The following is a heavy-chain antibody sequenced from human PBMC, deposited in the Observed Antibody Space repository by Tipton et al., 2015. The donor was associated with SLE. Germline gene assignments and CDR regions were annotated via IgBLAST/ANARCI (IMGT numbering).Heavy chain of an antibody. J-gene: IGHJ2*01. Sequence: TLSLTCSVSGGSISGHYWSWIRQPPGKGLEWIGNVHYSGSTNYNAFLKSRVTISVDTSKNHFSVKLSSVTAADTAIYYCARVWSGYSSSYFDLWGRGTLVTVSS. CDR3: ARVWSGYSSSYFDL. D-gene: IGHD3-3*01. V-gene: IGHV4-59*11. CDR1: GGSISGHY. CDR2: VHYSGST.